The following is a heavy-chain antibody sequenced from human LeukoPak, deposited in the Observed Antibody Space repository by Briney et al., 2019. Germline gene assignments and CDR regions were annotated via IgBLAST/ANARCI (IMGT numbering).Heavy chain of an antibody. CDR2: IYHSGST. CDR3: ARAVESSVRFDF. Sequence: SETLSLTCTVSGYSISSGYYWGWIRQPPGKGLEWIGSIYHSGSTYYNPSLKSRVTMSVDTSKKQFSLNLRSVTAADTAVYYCARAVESSVRFDFWGQGILVTVSS. V-gene: IGHV4-38-2*02. J-gene: IGHJ4*02. CDR1: GYSISSGYY. D-gene: IGHD3-22*01.